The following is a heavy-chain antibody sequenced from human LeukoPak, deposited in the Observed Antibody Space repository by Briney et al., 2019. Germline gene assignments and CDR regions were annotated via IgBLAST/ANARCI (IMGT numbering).Heavy chain of an antibody. CDR2: IYPGDSDT. J-gene: IGHJ4*02. V-gene: IGHV5-51*01. D-gene: IGHD2-2*02. CDR3: ARRLGYCCSTSCYKYYFDY. CDR1: GYSFTSYW. Sequence: GESLKISCKGSGYSFTSYWIGWVRQMPGKGLEWMGIIYPGDSDTRYSPSFQGQVTISADKSISTAYLQRSSLKASDTAMYYCARRLGYCCSTSCYKYYFDYWGQGTLVTVSS.